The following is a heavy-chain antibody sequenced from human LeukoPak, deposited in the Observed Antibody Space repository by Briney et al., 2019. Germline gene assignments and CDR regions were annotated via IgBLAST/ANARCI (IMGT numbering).Heavy chain of an antibody. V-gene: IGHV4-4*02. CDR1: GGSISSSNW. D-gene: IGHD2-15*01. J-gene: IGHJ4*02. CDR3: ASPSLGSSGSDY. Sequence: KPSETLSLTCAVSGGSISSSNWWSWVRQPPGKGLEWIGEIYHSGSTNYNPSLKSRVTISVDKSKNQFSLKLSSVTAADTAVYYCASPSLGSSGSDYWGQGTLVTVSS. CDR2: IYHSGST.